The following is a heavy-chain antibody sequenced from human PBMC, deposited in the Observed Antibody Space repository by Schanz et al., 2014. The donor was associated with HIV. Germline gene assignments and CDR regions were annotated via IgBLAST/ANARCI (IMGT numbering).Heavy chain of an antibody. V-gene: IGHV1-2*02. CDR3: ARSRYRLHWLDA. CDR1: GYSFTGYY. CDR2: VNPDSGGT. D-gene: IGHD2-2*02. J-gene: IGHJ5*02. Sequence: QVQLVQSGAEVKKPGASVKVSCKASGYSFTGYYMNWVRQAPGQGLEWMGFVNPDSGGTNYAQKFRGRVTMTRDTSISTAYMELSRLRFEDTAVYYCARSRYRLHWLDAWGQGTLVTVSS.